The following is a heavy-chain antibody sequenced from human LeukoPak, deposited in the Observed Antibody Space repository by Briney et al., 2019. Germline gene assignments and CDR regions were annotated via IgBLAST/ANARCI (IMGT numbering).Heavy chain of an antibody. D-gene: IGHD3-22*01. V-gene: IGHV1-18*01. J-gene: IGHJ4*02. Sequence: ASVKVSCKASGYTFTSYGISWVRQAPGQGLEWMGWISAYNGNTNYAQKLQGRVTMNTDTSTSTAYKELRSLRSDDTAVYYCARARLYYYDSSGYYNSLYFDYWGQGTLVTVSS. CDR1: GYTFTSYG. CDR2: ISAYNGNT. CDR3: ARARLYYYDSSGYYNSLYFDY.